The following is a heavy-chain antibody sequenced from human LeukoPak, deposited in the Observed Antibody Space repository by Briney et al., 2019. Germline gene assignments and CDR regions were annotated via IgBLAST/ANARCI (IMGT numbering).Heavy chain of an antibody. CDR1: GFTVSSNY. CDR2: IYSGGST. Sequence: GGSLGLSCAASGFTVSSNYMSWVRQAPGKGLEWVSVIYSGGSTYYADSVKGRFTISRDNSKNTLYLQMNSLRAEDTAVYYCARDSSGSYYNGYGMDVWGQGTTVTVSS. CDR3: ARDSSGSYYNGYGMDV. V-gene: IGHV3-66*01. D-gene: IGHD3-10*01. J-gene: IGHJ6*02.